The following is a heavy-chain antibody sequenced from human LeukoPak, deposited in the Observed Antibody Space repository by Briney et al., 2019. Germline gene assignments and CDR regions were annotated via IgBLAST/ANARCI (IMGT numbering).Heavy chain of an antibody. J-gene: IGHJ4*02. CDR2: ISGSGGST. CDR1: GFTFSSYA. D-gene: IGHD2-2*02. CDR3: AKESGVVVLAAIVDYFDY. V-gene: IGHV3-23*01. Sequence: PGGSLRLSCAASGFTFSSYAMSWVRQAPGKGLEWVSAISGSGGSTYYADSVKGRFTISRDNSKNTLYLQMNSLRAEDTAVYYCAKESGVVVLAAIVDYFDYWGQGTLVTVSS.